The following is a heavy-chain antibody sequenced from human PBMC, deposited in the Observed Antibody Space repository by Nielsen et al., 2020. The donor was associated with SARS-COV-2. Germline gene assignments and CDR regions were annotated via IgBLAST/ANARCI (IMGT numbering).Heavy chain of an antibody. CDR1: GYTFTSHG. CDR2: ISADNGNT. V-gene: IGHV1-18*04. D-gene: IGHD5-18*01. Sequence: VSVKVSCKASGYTFTSHGITWVRQAPGQGLEYMGWISADNGNTKYAQKFQGRLTMTTDTSTSTAYMELRSLRSDDTAVYYCARHDVDLAMGLYFFDYWGQGTLVTVSS. J-gene: IGHJ4*02. CDR3: ARHDVDLAMGLYFFDY.